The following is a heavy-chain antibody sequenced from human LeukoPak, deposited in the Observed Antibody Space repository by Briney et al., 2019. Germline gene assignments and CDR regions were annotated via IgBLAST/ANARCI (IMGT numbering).Heavy chain of an antibody. J-gene: IGHJ4*02. D-gene: IGHD3-16*02. CDR1: GGSISRHY. CDR3: VRGGSRFIEMDY. V-gene: IGHV4-59*11. Sequence: SETLSLTCTVSGGSISRHYWSWVRQSPGKGLDWIGCIFYTGRTNYNPSLKSRVTMSVDTSRNQISLTLSPVTAADTAVYFCVRGGSRFIEMDYWGQGILVSVSS. CDR2: IFYTGRT.